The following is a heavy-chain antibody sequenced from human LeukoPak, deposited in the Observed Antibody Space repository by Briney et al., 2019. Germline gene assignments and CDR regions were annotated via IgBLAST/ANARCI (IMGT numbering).Heavy chain of an antibody. Sequence: SAALSLSLSCSASGIAISYCTMNRDPPAQGKGLDWVIHSSGTTSYNPSLQSRVTISLDTSKNQFFLRVRTVTAADTAVYYCARHVGAAGLFRYWYFDLWGRGTLVTVSS. J-gene: IGHJ2*01. CDR3: ARHVGAAGLFRYWYFDL. CDR1: ASGIAISY. V-gene: IGHV4-59*08. CDR2: IHSSGTT. D-gene: IGHD6-13*01.